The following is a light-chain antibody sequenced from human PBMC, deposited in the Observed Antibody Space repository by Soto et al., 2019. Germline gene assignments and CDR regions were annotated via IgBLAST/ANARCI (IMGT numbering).Light chain of an antibody. CDR3: QPHNNWPVVT. CDR1: RRISRK. CDR2: GAS. Sequence: EMVLTQSPATLSGSPGERVTLSCRASRRISRKLAWYQQKAGQAPRLLIYGASTRATGIPDRFSGRGSGTEFTLTINGLQSEDFATYYCQPHNNWPVVTFGGGTRVEIK. J-gene: IGKJ4*01. V-gene: IGKV3-15*01.